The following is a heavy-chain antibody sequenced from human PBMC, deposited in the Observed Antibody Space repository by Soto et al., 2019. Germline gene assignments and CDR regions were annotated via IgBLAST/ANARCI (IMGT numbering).Heavy chain of an antibody. CDR2: IWYDGSNK. CDR3: ARDQQQQLVDY. V-gene: IGHV3-33*01. Sequence: VGSLRLSCAASGFTFSSYGMHWVRQAPGKGLEWVAVIWYDGSNKYYADSVKGRFTISRDNSKNTLYLQMNSLRAEDTAVYYCARDQQQQLVDYWGQGTLVTVSS. D-gene: IGHD6-13*01. CDR1: GFTFSSYG. J-gene: IGHJ4*02.